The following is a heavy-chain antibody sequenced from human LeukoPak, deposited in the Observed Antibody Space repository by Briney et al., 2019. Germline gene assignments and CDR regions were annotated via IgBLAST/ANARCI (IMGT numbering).Heavy chain of an antibody. CDR3: ASRSETIFGVVVLDY. V-gene: IGHV1-2*02. J-gene: IGHJ4*02. D-gene: IGHD3-3*01. CDR1: GYTFTGYY. CDR2: INPNSGGT. Sequence: GASVKVSCKASGYTFTGYYMHWVRQAPGQGLEWMGWINPNSGGTNYAQKFQGRVTMTKDTSISTAYMELSRLRSDDTAVYYCASRSETIFGVVVLDYWGQGTLVTVSS.